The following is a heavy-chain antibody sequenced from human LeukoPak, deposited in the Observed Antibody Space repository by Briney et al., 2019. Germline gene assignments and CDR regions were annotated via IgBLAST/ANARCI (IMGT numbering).Heavy chain of an antibody. J-gene: IGHJ5*02. D-gene: IGHD6-13*01. CDR3: ARVRAAAGTNWFDP. Sequence: SETLSLTCTVSGVSISSYYWTWIRQPPGEGLEWIGYIYYSGSTNYNPSLKSRVTISVDTSKNQFSLKLSSVTAADTAVYYCARVRAAAGTNWFDPWGQGTLVTVSS. V-gene: IGHV4-59*01. CDR2: IYYSGST. CDR1: GVSISSYY.